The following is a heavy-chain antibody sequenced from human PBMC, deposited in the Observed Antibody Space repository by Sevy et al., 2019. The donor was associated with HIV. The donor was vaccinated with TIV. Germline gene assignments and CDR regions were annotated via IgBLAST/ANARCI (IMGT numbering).Heavy chain of an antibody. Sequence: APVKVSCKVSGYTLTEFSMHWVRQAPRKGLEWMGTFDPEDRETIYAQKFQGRVTMTEDTSTDAAYMELSSLRSEDTAVYYCATTKHYYDSSGYPFDYWGQGTLVTVSS. V-gene: IGHV1-24*01. CDR2: FDPEDRET. CDR1: GYTLTEFS. D-gene: IGHD3-22*01. J-gene: IGHJ4*02. CDR3: ATTKHYYDSSGYPFDY.